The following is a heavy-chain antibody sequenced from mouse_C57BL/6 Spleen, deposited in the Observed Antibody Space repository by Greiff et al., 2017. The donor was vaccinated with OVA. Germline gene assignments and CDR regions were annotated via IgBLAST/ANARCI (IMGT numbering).Heavy chain of an antibody. CDR1: GYTFTDYY. D-gene: IGHD3-3*01. J-gene: IGHJ2*01. V-gene: IGHV1-76*01. Sequence: VKLQQSGAELVRPGASVKLSCKASGYTFTDYYINWVKQRPGQGLEWIARIYPGSGNTYYNEKFKGKATLTAEKSSSTAYMQLSSLTSEDSAVYFCARLGLDYFDYWGQGTTLTVSS. CDR3: ARLGLDYFDY. CDR2: IYPGSGNT.